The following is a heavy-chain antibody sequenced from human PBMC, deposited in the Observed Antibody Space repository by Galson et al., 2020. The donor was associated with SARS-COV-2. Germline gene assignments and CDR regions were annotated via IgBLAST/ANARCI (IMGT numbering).Heavy chain of an antibody. V-gene: IGHV3-23*01. CDR3: AKTNQERWFDWLDS. CDR2: ISASGGTT. D-gene: IGHD5-18*01. J-gene: IGHJ5*02. CDR1: GFTFSNYA. Sequence: GGSLRLSCVGTGFTFSNYAMTWVRQAPGRGLEWVSGISASGGTTFYADSVEGRFTISRDNSQDRVYLEMNSLRVGDTAVYYCAKTNQERWFDWLDSWGQRALVTVSS.